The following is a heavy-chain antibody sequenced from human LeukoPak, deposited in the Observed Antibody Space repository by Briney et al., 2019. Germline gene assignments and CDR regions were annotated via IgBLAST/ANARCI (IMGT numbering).Heavy chain of an antibody. V-gene: IGHV5-51*01. J-gene: IGHJ5*02. CDR1: GYSFTSYW. Sequence: GESLQISCKGSGYSFTSYWIGWVRQMPGKGLEWMGIIYPGDSDTRYSPSFQGQVTISADKSISTAYLQWSSLKASDTAMYYCARRRHYDSSGYFEFDPWGQGTLVTVSS. CDR2: IYPGDSDT. D-gene: IGHD3-22*01. CDR3: ARRRHYDSSGYFEFDP.